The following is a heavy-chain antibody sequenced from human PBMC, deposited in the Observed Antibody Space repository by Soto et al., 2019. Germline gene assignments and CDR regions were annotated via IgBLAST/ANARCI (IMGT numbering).Heavy chain of an antibody. CDR2: IISILNIT. Sequence: QVLLVQSGAEVKKPGSSVKVSCKGSGGSFSSYTISWVRQAPGQGLEWMGRIISILNITNYAPKFQGRVSITADKSTSTVYMELSNLRSDDTAVYYCAKRGGGWFDPWGQGTLVTVSS. V-gene: IGHV1-69*02. CDR3: AKRGGGWFDP. J-gene: IGHJ5*02. D-gene: IGHD3-10*01. CDR1: GGSFSSYT.